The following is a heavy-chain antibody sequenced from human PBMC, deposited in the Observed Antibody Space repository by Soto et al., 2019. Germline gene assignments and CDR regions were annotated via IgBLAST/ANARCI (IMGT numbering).Heavy chain of an antibody. V-gene: IGHV1-69*06. D-gene: IGHD3-10*01. Sequence: SVKVSCKASGGTFSSYAISWVRQAPGQGLEWMGGIIPIFGTANYAQKFQGRVTITADRSTSTAYMELSSLRSEDTAVYYCARDDPMVRGVIMEYYHGMDVWGQGTTVTVSS. CDR3: ARDDPMVRGVIMEYYHGMDV. CDR2: IIPIFGTA. J-gene: IGHJ6*02. CDR1: GGTFSSYA.